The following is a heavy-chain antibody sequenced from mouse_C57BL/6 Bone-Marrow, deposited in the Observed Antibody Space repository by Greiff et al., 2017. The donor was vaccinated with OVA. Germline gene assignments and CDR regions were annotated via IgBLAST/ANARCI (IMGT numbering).Heavy chain of an antibody. CDR1: GYTFTSYW. Sequence: QVQLQQPGAELVMPGASVKLSCKASGYTFTSYWMHWVKQRPGQGLEWIGEIDPSDSYTNYNQKFKGKSTLTVDKSSSTAYMQLSSLTSEDSAVYYCARGAVVATNFDVWGTGTTVTVSS. CDR3: ARGAVVATNFDV. J-gene: IGHJ1*03. CDR2: IDPSDSYT. V-gene: IGHV1-69*01. D-gene: IGHD1-1*01.